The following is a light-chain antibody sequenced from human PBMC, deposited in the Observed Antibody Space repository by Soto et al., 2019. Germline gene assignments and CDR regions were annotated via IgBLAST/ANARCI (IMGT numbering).Light chain of an antibody. Sequence: EIVLTQSPGTLSLSPGERATLSCRASQSVSSSYLAWYQQKPGQAPRPIIYGASTRATAIPDRFSGSGSGTDFTLTISRLEPEDFAVYYCQQYGSSPFTFGPGTKVDIK. J-gene: IGKJ3*01. CDR1: QSVSSSY. V-gene: IGKV3-20*01. CDR2: GAS. CDR3: QQYGSSPFT.